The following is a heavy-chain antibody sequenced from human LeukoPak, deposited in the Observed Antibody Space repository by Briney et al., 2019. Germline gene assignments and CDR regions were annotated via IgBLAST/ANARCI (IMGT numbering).Heavy chain of an antibody. J-gene: IGHJ6*03. CDR2: IIPIFGTA. CDR1: GGTFSSYA. V-gene: IGHV1-69*13. CDR3: CRSGVSSPYYYYYYMDV. Sequence: ASVKVSCKASGGTFSSYAISWVRQAPGQGLEWMGGIIPIFGTANYAQKFQGRVTITADESTSTAYMELSSLRSEDTAVYYCCRSGVSSPYYYYYYMDVWGKGTTVTISS. D-gene: IGHD3-10*01.